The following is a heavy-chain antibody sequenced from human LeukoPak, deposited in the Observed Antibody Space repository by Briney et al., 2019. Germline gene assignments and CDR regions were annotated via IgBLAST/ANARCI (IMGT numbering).Heavy chain of an antibody. D-gene: IGHD3-3*01. Sequence: PGGSLRLSCAASGFTFSSYAMSWVRQAPGKGLEWVSAISGSGGSTYYADSVKGRFTISRDNSKNTLYLQMNSLRAEDTAVYYCAKSGGPLITIFGVVISPIHFDYWGQGTLVTVSS. CDR2: ISGSGGST. CDR1: GFTFSSYA. V-gene: IGHV3-23*01. CDR3: AKSGGPLITIFGVVISPIHFDY. J-gene: IGHJ4*02.